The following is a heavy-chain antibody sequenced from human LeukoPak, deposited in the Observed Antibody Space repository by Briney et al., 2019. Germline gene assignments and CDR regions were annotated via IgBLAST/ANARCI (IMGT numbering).Heavy chain of an antibody. CDR1: GFTFSDYY. V-gene: IGHV3-11*04. Sequence: GGTLRLSCAASGFTFSDYYMGWIRQAPGKGLEWVSYISSSGSTIYYADSVKGRFTISRDNAKNSLYPQMSSLRAEDTAVYWCRRGHWDDLAWGQGTLVTVSS. J-gene: IGHJ5*02. CDR3: RRGHWDDLA. D-gene: IGHD7-27*01. CDR2: ISSSGSTI.